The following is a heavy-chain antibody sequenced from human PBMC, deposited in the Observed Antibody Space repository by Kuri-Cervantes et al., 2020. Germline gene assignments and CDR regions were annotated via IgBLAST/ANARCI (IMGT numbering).Heavy chain of an antibody. V-gene: IGHV1-2*04. J-gene: IGHJ4*02. CDR3: ARASSYYDFTW. CDR2: INPNSGAT. D-gene: IGHD3-3*01. Sequence: ASVKVSCKASKYTFTDYYMHWVRQAPGQGLEWMGWINPNSGATSYAQKFQGWVTMTRDTSISTAYMELSSLRSEDTAVYYCARASSYYDFTWWGQGTLVTVSS. CDR1: KYTFTDYY.